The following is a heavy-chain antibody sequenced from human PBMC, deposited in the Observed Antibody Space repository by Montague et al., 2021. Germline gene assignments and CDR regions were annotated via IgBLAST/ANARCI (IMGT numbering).Heavy chain of an antibody. V-gene: IGHV4-59*08. CDR2: MFYSGTT. J-gene: IGHJ5*02. CDR3: AKQDYFVSGTSYKGFDP. CDR1: SGSIFHAH. Sequence: SETLSLTCTVSSGSIFHAHWSWVRQPPGKGLEWLGSMFYSGTTSNNPSLKSRVTMSIDTSTNQFSLKLSFVTAADTAVYYCAKQDYFVSGTSYKGFDPWGQGILVTVSS. D-gene: IGHD3-10*01.